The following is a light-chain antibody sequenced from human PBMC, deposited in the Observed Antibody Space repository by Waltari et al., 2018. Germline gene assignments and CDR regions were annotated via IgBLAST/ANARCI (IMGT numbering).Light chain of an antibody. CDR2: GDN. CDR1: SSTTRAGFD. V-gene: IGLV1-40*01. Sequence: QSVLSQPPSVSGAPGQRVTISCTGSSSTTRAGFDVHWYHQFPGTAPKLLICGDNNRPSGVPERFSASKSGTSASLAITGLQAEDEGDYYCQSYDASLSAYVFGTGTKVTVL. J-gene: IGLJ1*01. CDR3: QSYDASLSAYV.